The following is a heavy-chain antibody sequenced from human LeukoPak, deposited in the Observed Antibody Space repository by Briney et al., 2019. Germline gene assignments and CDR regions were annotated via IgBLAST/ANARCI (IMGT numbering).Heavy chain of an antibody. V-gene: IGHV4-38-2*02. Sequence: SETLSLTCTVSGYSISNSYYWGWIRQPPGKGLEWIGSIYHSGSTSYNPSLKSLVTISVDTSKTQFFLQLSSVTATDTAVYYCARVGAWIQLGYFDYWGQGTLVTVSS. CDR1: GYSISNSYY. D-gene: IGHD5-18*01. CDR2: IYHSGST. CDR3: ARVGAWIQLGYFDY. J-gene: IGHJ4*02.